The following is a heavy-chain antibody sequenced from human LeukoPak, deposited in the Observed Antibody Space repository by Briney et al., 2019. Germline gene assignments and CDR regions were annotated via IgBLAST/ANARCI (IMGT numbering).Heavy chain of an antibody. V-gene: IGHV3-7*01. CDR2: IKQDGSEK. CDR3: AKEAFDI. J-gene: IGHJ3*02. Sequence: GGSLRLSCAASGFTFSRYWMSWVRQAPGKGLEWVANIKQDGSEKDYVDSVKGRFTISRDNAKNSLYLQMNSLTAEDTAVYYCAKEAFDIWGQGTMVTVSS. CDR1: GFTFSRYW.